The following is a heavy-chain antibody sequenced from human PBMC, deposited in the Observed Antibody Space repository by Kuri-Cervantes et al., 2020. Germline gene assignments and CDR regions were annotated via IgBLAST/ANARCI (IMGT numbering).Heavy chain of an antibody. J-gene: IGHJ6*03. CDR2: ISAYNGNT. CDR1: GYTFTSYG. CDR3: AREGGNPIVVVPAATHYYYYMDV. Sequence: ASVKVSCKASGYTFTSYGISWVRQAPGQGLEWMGWISAYNGNTNYAQKLQGRVTMTTDTSTSTAYMELRSLRSDDTAVYYCAREGGNPIVVVPAATHYYYYMDVWGKGTTVTVSS. D-gene: IGHD2-2*01. V-gene: IGHV1-18*01.